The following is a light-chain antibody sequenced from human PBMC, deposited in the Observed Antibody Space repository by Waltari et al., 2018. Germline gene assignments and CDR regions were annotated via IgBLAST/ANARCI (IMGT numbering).Light chain of an antibody. Sequence: PLPPRASQTVSTTLAWFQQKPGQAPRLLIYDASNRAPGIPARFSGSGSGTDFSLTISSLEPEDFAVYYCLQRSLWPWTFGQGTKVAVK. CDR1: QTVSTT. CDR3: LQRSLWPWT. J-gene: IGKJ1*01. CDR2: DAS. V-gene: IGKV3-11*01.